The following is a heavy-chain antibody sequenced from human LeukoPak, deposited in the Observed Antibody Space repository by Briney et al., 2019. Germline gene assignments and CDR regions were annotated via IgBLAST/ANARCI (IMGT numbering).Heavy chain of an antibody. CDR1: GFTFSSDA. CDR2: ISGSGGST. J-gene: IGHJ4*02. Sequence: GGSLGLSCAASGFTFSSDAMSWVRQAPGKGLEWVSAISGSGGSTYYADSVKGRFTISRDNSKNTLYLQMNSLRAEDTAVYYCARGRYSSRWYVVYWGQGTLVTVSS. CDR3: ARGRYSSRWYVVY. D-gene: IGHD6-13*01. V-gene: IGHV3-23*01.